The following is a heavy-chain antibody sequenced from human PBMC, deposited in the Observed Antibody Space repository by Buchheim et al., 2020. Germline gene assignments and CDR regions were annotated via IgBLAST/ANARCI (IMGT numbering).Heavy chain of an antibody. D-gene: IGHD4-17*01. J-gene: IGHJ6*02. V-gene: IGHV3-7*01. CDR1: GFTFSSYW. CDR3: ARVPYGDYGAYYYYYGMDV. Sequence: EVQLVESGGGLVQPGGSLRLSCAASGFTFSSYWMSWVRQAPGKGLEWVANIKRDGSEKYYVDSVKGRFTISRDNAKNSLYLQMNSLRAEDTAVYYCARVPYGDYGAYYYYYGMDVWGQGTT. CDR2: IKRDGSEK.